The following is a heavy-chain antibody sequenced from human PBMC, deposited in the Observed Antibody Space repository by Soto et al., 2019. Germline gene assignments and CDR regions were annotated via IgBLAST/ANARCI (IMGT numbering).Heavy chain of an antibody. CDR2: ISSNGGST. CDR1: GFTFSSYA. Sequence: HPGGSLRLSCAASGFTFSSYAMHWVRQAPGKGLEYVSAISSNGGSTYYANSVKGRFTISRDNSKNTLYLQMGSLRAEDMAVYYCARGYCSGGSCYSGTTYFDYWGQGTLVTVFS. CDR3: ARGYCSGGSCYSGTTYFDY. V-gene: IGHV3-64*01. J-gene: IGHJ4*02. D-gene: IGHD2-15*01.